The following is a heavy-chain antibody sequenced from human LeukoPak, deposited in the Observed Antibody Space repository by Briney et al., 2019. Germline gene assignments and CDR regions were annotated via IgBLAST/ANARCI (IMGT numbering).Heavy chain of an antibody. J-gene: IGHJ4*02. CDR1: GGSISSYY. V-gene: IGHV4-59*12. Sequence: SESLSLTCTVAGGSISSYYWSWIRQPPGKGLEWIGYIYYSGSTNYNPSLKSRVTISVDTSKNQFSLKLSSVTAADTAVYYCARVDTAMVTGFTLDYFDYWGQGTLVTVSS. CDR2: IYYSGST. D-gene: IGHD5-18*01. CDR3: ARVDTAMVTGFTLDYFDY.